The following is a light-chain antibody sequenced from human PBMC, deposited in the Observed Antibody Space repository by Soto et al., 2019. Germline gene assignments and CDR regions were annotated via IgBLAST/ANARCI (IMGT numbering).Light chain of an antibody. J-gene: IGKJ1*01. V-gene: IGKV1-39*01. Sequence: DIQMTQSPSTLSASVVDRVTITCRASQSISSWLAWYQQKPGKALKLLIYAASSLQSGVPSRFSGSGSGTDFTLTISSLQPEDFATYYCQQSYSTLWTFGQGTKVDIK. CDR2: AAS. CDR1: QSISSW. CDR3: QQSYSTLWT.